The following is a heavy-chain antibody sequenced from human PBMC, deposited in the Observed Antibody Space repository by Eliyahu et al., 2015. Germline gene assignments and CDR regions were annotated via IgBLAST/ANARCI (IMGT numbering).Heavy chain of an antibody. V-gene: IGHV3-9*01. D-gene: IGHD1-1*01. CDR1: GXTFDXYA. J-gene: IGHJ6*04. Sequence: EVQLVESGGGLVQPGRSXRLSCAXSGXTFDXYAMHXVRQAPXKGLEWVSGISWNXGSIGXADSVKGRFTISRDNAKNSLYLQMNSLRAEDTALYYCAKDIGWALEYYYGMDVWGKGTTVTVSS. CDR3: AKDIGWALEYYYGMDV. CDR2: ISWNXGSI.